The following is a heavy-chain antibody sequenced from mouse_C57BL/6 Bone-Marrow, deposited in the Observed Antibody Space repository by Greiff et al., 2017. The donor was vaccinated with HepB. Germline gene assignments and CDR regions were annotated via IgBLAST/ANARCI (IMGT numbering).Heavy chain of an antibody. CDR3: ARRNYGSSRGYWYFDV. CDR2: IYPRDGST. CDR1: GYTFTSYD. V-gene: IGHV1-85*01. D-gene: IGHD1-1*01. J-gene: IGHJ1*03. Sequence: VQFQQSGPELVKPGASVKLSCKASGYTFTSYDINWVKQRPGQGLEWIGWIYPRDGSTKYNEKFKGKATLTVDTSSSTAYMELHSLTYEDSAVYYCARRNYGSSRGYWYFDVWGTGTTVTVSS.